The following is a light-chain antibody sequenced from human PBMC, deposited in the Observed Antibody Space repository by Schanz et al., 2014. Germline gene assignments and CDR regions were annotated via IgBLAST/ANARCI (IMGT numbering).Light chain of an antibody. J-gene: IGKJ5*01. V-gene: IGKV3-11*01. Sequence: EIVLTQSPATLSVSPGERATLSCRASQSVSSYLAWYQQKPSQAPRLLIYDASNRATGIPARFSGSGSGTDFTLTISRLEPEDFAVYFCQHYGSSSSITFGQGTRLE. CDR3: QHYGSSSSIT. CDR2: DAS. CDR1: QSVSSY.